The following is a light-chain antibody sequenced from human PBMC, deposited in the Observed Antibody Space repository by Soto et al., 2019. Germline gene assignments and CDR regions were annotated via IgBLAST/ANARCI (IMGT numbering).Light chain of an antibody. CDR3: QQYGSSGT. CDR2: GAS. Sequence: EIVLTQSPGTLSLSPGERATLSCRASQSVSNNYLAWYQQKPGQAPRLLIYGASNRATGIADRLSGSGSGTDFTLSISRLEPEDFAVYYCQQYGSSGTCGQGTKVEIK. V-gene: IGKV3-20*01. J-gene: IGKJ1*01. CDR1: QSVSNNY.